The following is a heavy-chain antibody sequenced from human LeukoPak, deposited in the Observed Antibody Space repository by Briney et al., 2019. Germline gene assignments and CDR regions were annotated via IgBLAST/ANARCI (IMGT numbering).Heavy chain of an antibody. Sequence: GGSQRLSCAASGFAFSSYSMNWVRQAPGEGLEWVSSISGSSSYIYYADSVKGRFTISRDNAKNSLYLQMNSLRAEDTAVYYCGITRGVWGQGTTVSVSS. CDR1: GFAFSSYS. J-gene: IGHJ6*02. D-gene: IGHD3-10*01. CDR2: ISGSSSYI. V-gene: IGHV3-21*01. CDR3: GITRGV.